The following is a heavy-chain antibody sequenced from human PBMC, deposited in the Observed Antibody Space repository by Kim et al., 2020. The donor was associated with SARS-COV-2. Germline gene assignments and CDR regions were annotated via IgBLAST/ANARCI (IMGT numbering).Heavy chain of an antibody. Sequence: SVKVSCKASGGTFSSYAISWVRQAPGQGLEWMGGIIPIFGTANYAQKFQGRVTITADESTSTAYMELSSLRSEDTAVYYCASGWMRYSSSWQNDYWGQGTLVTVSS. J-gene: IGHJ4*02. CDR1: GGTFSSYA. D-gene: IGHD6-13*01. CDR2: IIPIFGTA. CDR3: ASGWMRYSSSWQNDY. V-gene: IGHV1-69*13.